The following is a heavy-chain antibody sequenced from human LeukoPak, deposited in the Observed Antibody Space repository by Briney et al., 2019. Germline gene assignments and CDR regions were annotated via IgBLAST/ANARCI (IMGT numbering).Heavy chain of an antibody. CDR2: ISAYNGNT. CDR1: GYTFTSYG. D-gene: IGHD3-16*01. J-gene: IGHJ3*02. Sequence: GASVKVSCKASGYTFTSYGISWVRQAPGQGLEWMGWISAYNGNTNYAQKLQGRVTMTTDTSTSTAYMELRSLRSDDTAVYYCARDQREYDYVWGSYSDAFDIRGQGTMVTVSS. CDR3: ARDQREYDYVWGSYSDAFDI. V-gene: IGHV1-18*04.